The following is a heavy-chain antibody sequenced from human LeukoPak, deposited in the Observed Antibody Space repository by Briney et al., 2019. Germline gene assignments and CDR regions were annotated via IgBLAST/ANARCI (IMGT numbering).Heavy chain of an antibody. CDR2: ISGSGGST. J-gene: IGHJ4*02. V-gene: IGHV3-23*01. CDR1: GFTFRSYD. CDR3: AKAYGSGKGFDY. D-gene: IGHD3-10*01. Sequence: GGSLRLSCAVSGFTFRSYDMSWVRQAPGKGLEWVSAISGSGGSTYYADSVKGRFTISRDNSKNTLYLQMNSLRAEDTAVYYRAKAYGSGKGFDYWGQGTLVTVSS.